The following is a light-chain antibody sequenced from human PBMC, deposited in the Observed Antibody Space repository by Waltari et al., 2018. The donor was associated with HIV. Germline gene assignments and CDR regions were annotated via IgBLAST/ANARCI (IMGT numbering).Light chain of an antibody. Sequence: QSALTQPASVSGSPGQSITISCNGTSRDGGGYNYVTWYQQHPGKAPKRIIYEVSNRPSGVSNRFSGSKSGNTASLTISGLQAEDEADYYCSSYTTSSTLGGVFGTGTKVTVL. CDR2: EVS. J-gene: IGLJ1*01. V-gene: IGLV2-14*01. CDR1: SRDGGGYNY. CDR3: SSYTTSSTLGGV.